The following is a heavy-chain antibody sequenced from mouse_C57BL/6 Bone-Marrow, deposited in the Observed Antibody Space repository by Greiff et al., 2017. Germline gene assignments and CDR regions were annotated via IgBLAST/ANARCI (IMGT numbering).Heavy chain of an antibody. Sequence: EVQLMESGPELVKPGASVKISCKASGYSFTDYNMNWVKQSNGKSLEWIGVINPNYGTTSYNQKFKGKATLTVDQSSSTAYMQLNSLTSEDSAVDYCARLGLATVVATHWYFDVWGTGTTVTVSS. V-gene: IGHV1-39*01. J-gene: IGHJ1*03. CDR2: INPNYGTT. CDR3: ARLGLATVVATHWYFDV. D-gene: IGHD1-1*01. CDR1: GYSFTDYN.